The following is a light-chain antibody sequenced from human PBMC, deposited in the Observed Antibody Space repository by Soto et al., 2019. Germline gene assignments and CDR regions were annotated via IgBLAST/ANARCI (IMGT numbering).Light chain of an antibody. CDR3: QQYNNWPPYT. V-gene: IGKV3-15*01. CDR2: GAS. CDR1: QSVGSG. J-gene: IGKJ2*01. Sequence: EIVMTQSPATLSVSPGERATLSCRASQSVGSGVSWYQQKPDQAPRLLIYGASTRATGIPARFSGSGSGTEFTLTISSLQSEDYAVYYCQQYNNWPPYTFGQGTKVDSK.